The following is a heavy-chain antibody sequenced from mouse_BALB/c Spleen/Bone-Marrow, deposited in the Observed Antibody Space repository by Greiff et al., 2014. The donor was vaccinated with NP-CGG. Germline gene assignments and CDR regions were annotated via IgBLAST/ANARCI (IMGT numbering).Heavy chain of an antibody. CDR3: ARFRYDWYFDV. Sequence: VQLQQPGPELVKPGASVKISCKASGYTFTDYNMHWVKQSHGKSLEWIGYIYPYNGGTGYNQKFKSKATLTVDNSSSTANMELRSLTSEDSAVYYCARFRYDWYFDVWGAGTTVTVSS. J-gene: IGHJ1*01. CDR2: IYPYNGGT. V-gene: IGHV1S29*02. CDR1: GYTFTDYN. D-gene: IGHD2-14*01.